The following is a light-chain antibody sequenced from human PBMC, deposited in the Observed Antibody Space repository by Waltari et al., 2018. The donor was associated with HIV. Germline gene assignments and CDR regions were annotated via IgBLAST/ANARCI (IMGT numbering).Light chain of an antibody. CDR3: SSYTTSNTVV. Sequence: QSALTQPASVSGSPGQSITIPCSGPSSDLSTYDFVSWYQKHPAKAPKLLIYDVTARPSGVSRRFSGSKSGSTASLTISSIQADDEADYYCSSYTTSNTVVFGPGTKLSVL. J-gene: IGLJ2*01. V-gene: IGLV2-14*03. CDR1: SSDLSTYDF. CDR2: DVT.